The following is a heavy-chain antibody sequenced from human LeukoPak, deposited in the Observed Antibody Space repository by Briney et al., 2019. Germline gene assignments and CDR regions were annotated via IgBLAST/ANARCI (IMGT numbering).Heavy chain of an antibody. CDR2: ISYDGSNK. CDR1: GFTFSSYA. J-gene: IGHJ6*02. V-gene: IGHV3-30*04. Sequence: GGSLRLSCAASGFTFSSYAMHWVRQAPGKGLEWVAVISYDGSNKYYADSVKGRFTIPRDNSKNTLYLQMNSLRAEDTAVYYCARDGYGVYCSSTSCYETRYYYGMDVWGQGTTVTVSS. CDR3: ARDGYGVYCSSTSCYETRYYYGMDV. D-gene: IGHD2-2*01.